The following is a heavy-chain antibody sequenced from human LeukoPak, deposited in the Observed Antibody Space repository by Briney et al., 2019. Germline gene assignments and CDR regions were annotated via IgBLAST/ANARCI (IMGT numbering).Heavy chain of an antibody. J-gene: IGHJ4*02. CDR1: GFTFSNYW. CDR2: IKPDGSEK. V-gene: IGHV3-7*04. CDR3: ARGDAFSGDH. Sequence: PGGSLRLSCAASGFTFSNYWMSWVRQAPGKGLEWVANIKPDGSEKYYVDSVKGRFTISRDNAKNSLYLQMNSLRAEDTAVYYCARGDAFSGDHWGQGTLVSVSS.